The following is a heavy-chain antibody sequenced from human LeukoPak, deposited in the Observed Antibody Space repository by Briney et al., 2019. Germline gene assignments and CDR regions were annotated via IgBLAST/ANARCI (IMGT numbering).Heavy chain of an antibody. V-gene: IGHV1-8*02. CDR3: ARVRSVSGSDY. CDR1: GYTFTGYY. D-gene: IGHD3-10*01. Sequence: GASVKVSCKASGYTFTGYYMHWVRQAPGQGLEWMGWMNPNSGNTGYAQKFQGRVTMTRNTSISTAYMELSSLRSEDTAVYYCARVRSVSGSDYWGQGTLVTVSS. CDR2: MNPNSGNT. J-gene: IGHJ4*02.